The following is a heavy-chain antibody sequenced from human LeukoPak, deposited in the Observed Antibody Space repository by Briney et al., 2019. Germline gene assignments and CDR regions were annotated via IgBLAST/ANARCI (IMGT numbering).Heavy chain of an antibody. CDR1: GFTFSSYG. Sequence: GGSLRLSCAASGFTFSSYGMHWVRQAPGKGLEWVAVISYDGSNKYYADSVKGRFTISRDNSKNTLYLQMNSLRAEDTAVYYCAKVPQGNWNSSYWGQGTLVTVSP. D-gene: IGHD1-1*01. J-gene: IGHJ4*02. CDR3: AKVPQGNWNSSY. CDR2: ISYDGSNK. V-gene: IGHV3-30*18.